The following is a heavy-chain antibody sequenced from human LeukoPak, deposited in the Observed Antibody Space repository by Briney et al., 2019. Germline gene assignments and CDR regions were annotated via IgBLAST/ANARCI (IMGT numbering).Heavy chain of an antibody. J-gene: IGHJ4*02. CDR3: AANYYDSSGYYTPSFDY. CDR2: IYYSGST. D-gene: IGHD3-22*01. CDR1: GGSISSYY. V-gene: IGHV4-59*01. Sequence: KPSETLSLTCTVSGGSISSYYWSWIRQPPGKGLEWIGYIYYSGSTNYNPSLKSRVTISVDTSKNQFSLKLSSVTAADTAVYYCAANYYDSSGYYTPSFDYWGQGTLVTVSS.